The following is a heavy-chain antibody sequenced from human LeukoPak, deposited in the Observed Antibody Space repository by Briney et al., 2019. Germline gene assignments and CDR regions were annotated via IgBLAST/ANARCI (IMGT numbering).Heavy chain of an antibody. J-gene: IGHJ4*02. CDR1: GPTFSTSG. V-gene: IGHV3-21*06. CDR2: IGPTGFDR. Sequence: PEGSLRLSCTTSGPTFSTSGFNWVRQAPGKGVEWVASIGPTGFDRYHADSIKGRFTISRDNANNFLYLQMDSLRAEDTAVYYCATETNGRHYDYWGQGTLLTVSS. D-gene: IGHD1-14*01. CDR3: ATETNGRHYDY.